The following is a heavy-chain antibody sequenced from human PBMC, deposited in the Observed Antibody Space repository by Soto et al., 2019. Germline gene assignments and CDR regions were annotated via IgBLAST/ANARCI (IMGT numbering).Heavy chain of an antibody. D-gene: IGHD3-10*01. Sequence: QVQLVQSGAEVKKPGSSVKVSCKASGGTFSSYAISWVRQAPGQGLEWMGGIIPIFGTVKYAQKFQGRVTITADESTSTAYMELSSLRSEDTAVYYCAREQSRYYGSGSYSNFDYWGQGTLVTGSS. CDR2: IIPIFGTV. CDR1: GGTFSSYA. V-gene: IGHV1-69*01. CDR3: AREQSRYYGSGSYSNFDY. J-gene: IGHJ4*02.